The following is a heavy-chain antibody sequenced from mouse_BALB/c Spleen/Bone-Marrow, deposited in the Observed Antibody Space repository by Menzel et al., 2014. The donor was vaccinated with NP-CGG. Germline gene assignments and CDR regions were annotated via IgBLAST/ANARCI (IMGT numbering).Heavy chain of an antibody. J-gene: IGHJ3*01. CDR2: INPSNGGT. Sequence: QVQLKQSGAELVKPGASVKLSRKSSGYTFTSYYMYWVKQRPGQGLEWIGGINPSNGGTNFNEKFKSKATLTVDKSSSTAYMQLSSLTSEDSAVYYCTGEGTFFAYWGQGTLVTVSA. V-gene: IGHV1S81*02. CDR3: TGEGTFFAY. CDR1: GYTFTSYY. D-gene: IGHD3-3*01.